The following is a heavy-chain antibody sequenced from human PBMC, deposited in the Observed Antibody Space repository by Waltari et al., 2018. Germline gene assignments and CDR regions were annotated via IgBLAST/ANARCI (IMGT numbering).Heavy chain of an antibody. CDR1: GLRFSHYW. V-gene: IGHV3-7*01. J-gene: IGHJ4*02. CDR2: IKQDGSEK. CDR3: TRGGRDSSWYWRD. Sequence: EVQLVESGGGLAQPGGSLRLSCAASGLRFSHYWMTWVRQASGKGPEWVANIKQDGSEKYYMDSVKGRFTISRDNAKNSLYLQMNNLRVEDTAVYYCTRGGRDSSWYWRDWGQGTLVTVSS. D-gene: IGHD6-13*01.